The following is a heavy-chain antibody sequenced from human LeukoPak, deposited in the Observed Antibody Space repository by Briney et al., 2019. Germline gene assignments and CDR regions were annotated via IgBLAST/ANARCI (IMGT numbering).Heavy chain of an antibody. J-gene: IGHJ4*02. CDR1: GGYISSSSYY. D-gene: IGHD3-22*01. V-gene: IGHV4-61*01. CDR3: ARVTGYMIEDYFDY. CDR2: IYYSGST. Sequence: SETLSLTCTVSGGYISSSSYYWSWIRQPPGKGLEWIGYIYYSGSTNYNPSLKSRVTISVDTSKNQFSLKLRSVTAADTAVYYCARVTGYMIEDYFDYWGQGTLVTVSS.